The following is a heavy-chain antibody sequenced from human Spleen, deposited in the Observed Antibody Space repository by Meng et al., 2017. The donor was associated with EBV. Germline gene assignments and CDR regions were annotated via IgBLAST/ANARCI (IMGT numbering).Heavy chain of an antibody. Sequence: VQPLESGPGLVTPSGNLSLTCAVSGGSISSSTWWTWVRQPPGKGLEWIGEIYHGGDTNYNPSLKSRVTISVDKSKNQFSLKVRSVTAADTAVYYCARRGVDYYDSSAWGWGQGALVTVSS. CDR3: ARRGVDYYDSSAWG. CDR2: IYHGGDT. CDR1: GGSISSSTW. D-gene: IGHD3-22*01. V-gene: IGHV4-4*02. J-gene: IGHJ4*02.